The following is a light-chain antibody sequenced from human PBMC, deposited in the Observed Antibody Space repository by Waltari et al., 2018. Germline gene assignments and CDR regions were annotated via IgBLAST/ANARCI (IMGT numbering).Light chain of an antibody. CDR2: LGS. Sequence: DIVMTQSPLSLAVTPGEQASISCRSSQSLLHRNGYNYLDWYLQKPGQSPQLRIYLGSSRASGVPDRFSGSGSGTDFTLKISRVEAEDVGVYYCMQAQQTHTFGQGTKLEIK. CDR3: MQAQQTHT. CDR1: QSLLHRNGYNY. V-gene: IGKV2-28*01. J-gene: IGKJ2*01.